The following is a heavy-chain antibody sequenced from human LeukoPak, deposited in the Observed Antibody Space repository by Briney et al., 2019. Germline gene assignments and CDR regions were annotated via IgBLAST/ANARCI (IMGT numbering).Heavy chain of an antibody. CDR3: ARVPPGIAVAAHAFDS. V-gene: IGHV1-18*01. CDR2: ISAYNGNT. D-gene: IGHD6-19*01. Sequence: GASVKVSCKASGYTFTIYGISWVRQAPGQGLEWMGWISAYNGNTNYAQKLQGRVTMTTDTSTSTAYMELSRLRSDDTAVYYCARVPPGIAVAAHAFDSWGQGTMVTVSS. CDR1: GYTFTIYG. J-gene: IGHJ3*02.